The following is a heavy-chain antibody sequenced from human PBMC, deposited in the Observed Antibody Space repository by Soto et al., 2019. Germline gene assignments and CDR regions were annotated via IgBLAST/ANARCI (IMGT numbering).Heavy chain of an antibody. V-gene: IGHV4-39*01. Sequence: TSETLCLTCTVSGGSISSSSYYWGWIRQPPGKGLEWIGSIYYSGSTYYNPSLKSRVTISVDTSKNQFSLKLSSVTAADTAVYYCARGMATLYYFDYWGQGTLVTVS. CDR1: GGSISSSSYY. CDR3: ARGMATLYYFDY. D-gene: IGHD5-12*01. CDR2: IYYSGST. J-gene: IGHJ4*02.